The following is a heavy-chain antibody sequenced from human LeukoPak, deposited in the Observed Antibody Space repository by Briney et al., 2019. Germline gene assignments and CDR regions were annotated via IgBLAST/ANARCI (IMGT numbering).Heavy chain of an antibody. J-gene: IGHJ5*02. D-gene: IGHD2-8*01. CDR2: IYTSGCT. CDR3: ARDYCTKGGCFSDWFDP. Sequence: SETLSLTCTVSGGSISSYYWSWIRQPAGKGLEWIGRIYTSGCTNYSPSLKSRVTMSVDTSKNQFSLKLSSVTAAHTAVYYCARDYCTKGGCFSDWFDPWGQGTLVTVSS. CDR1: GGSISSYY. V-gene: IGHV4-4*07.